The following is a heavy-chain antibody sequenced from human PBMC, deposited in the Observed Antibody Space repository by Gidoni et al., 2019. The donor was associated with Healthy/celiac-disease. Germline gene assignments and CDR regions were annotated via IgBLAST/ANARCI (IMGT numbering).Heavy chain of an antibody. V-gene: IGHV3-64*01. J-gene: IGHJ4*02. CDR3: AREGLGEAFDY. CDR1: GFTFSRYA. CDR2: ISSNGGST. D-gene: IGHD3-16*01. Sequence: EVQLVESGGGLVQSGGSLRLPCAASGFTFSRYAMYWVRQAPGKGLEYVSGISSNGGSTYYANSVKGRFIISRDNSKNTLYLQMDSLRAEDMAVYYCAREGLGEAFDYWGQGTRVTVSS.